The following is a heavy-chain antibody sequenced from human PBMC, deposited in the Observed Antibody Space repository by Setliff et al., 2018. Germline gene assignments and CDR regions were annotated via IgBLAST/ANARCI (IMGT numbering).Heavy chain of an antibody. J-gene: IGHJ4*02. V-gene: IGHV1-18*01. CDR1: GYPFTNYG. Sequence: GASVKVSCKASGYPFTNYGITWVRQAPGQGLEWLGWISTYNVNTTYAQKLQDRVTMTTDTSTSTAYMELSSLTSEDTAVYFCARGSRGFDYWGQGALVTVSS. CDR3: ARGSRGFDY. CDR2: ISTYNVNT.